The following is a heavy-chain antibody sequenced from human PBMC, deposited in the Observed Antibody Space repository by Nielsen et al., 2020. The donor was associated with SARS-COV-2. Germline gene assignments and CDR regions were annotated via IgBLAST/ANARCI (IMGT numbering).Heavy chain of an antibody. CDR3: ARAGGILYAPLS. Sequence: ASVKVSCKASGCTFTSYGISWVRQAPGQGLEWMGWISAYNGNTNYAQKLQGRVTMTTDTSTSTAYMELSSLRSEDTAVYYCARAGGILYAPLSWGQGTLVTVSS. CDR1: GCTFTSYG. D-gene: IGHD2-8*01. V-gene: IGHV1-18*01. CDR2: ISAYNGNT. J-gene: IGHJ5*02.